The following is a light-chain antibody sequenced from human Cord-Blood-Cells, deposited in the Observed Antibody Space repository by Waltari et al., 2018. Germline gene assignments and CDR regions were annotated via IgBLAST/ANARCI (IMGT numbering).Light chain of an antibody. CDR3: MKAIQTPRT. Sequence: IVMTQSPLSLPVPPGEPASIFCRPSQSLLHSNGYNSLDWYLQMPGQSPRLLFSLGSNRTSGVPDRFGGSGSGKDFTLKIRRVEAEDVGVYYCMKAIQTPRTFGQGTRWKSN. CDR1: QSLLHSNGYNS. V-gene: IGKV2-28*01. CDR2: LGS. J-gene: IGKJ1*01.